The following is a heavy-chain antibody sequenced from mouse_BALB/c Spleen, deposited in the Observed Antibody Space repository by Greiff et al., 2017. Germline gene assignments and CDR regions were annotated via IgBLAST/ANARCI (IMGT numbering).Heavy chain of an antibody. CDR1: GFTFSSYG. V-gene: IGHV5-6*01. J-gene: IGHJ4*01. D-gene: IGHD2-4*01. CDR3: ARRDYDWDAMDY. Sequence: EVHLVESGGDLVKPGGSLKLSCAASGFTFSSYGMSWVRQTPDKRLEWVATISSGGSYTYYPDSVKGRFTISRDNAKNTLYLQMSSLKSEDTAMYYCARRDYDWDAMDYWGQGTSVTVSS. CDR2: ISSGGSYT.